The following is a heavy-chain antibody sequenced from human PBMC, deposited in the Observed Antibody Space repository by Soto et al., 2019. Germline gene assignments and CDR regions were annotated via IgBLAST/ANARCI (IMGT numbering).Heavy chain of an antibody. J-gene: IGHJ4*02. CDR1: GFTFSSYG. CDR2: ISYDGSNK. Sequence: LRLSCAASGFTFSSYGMHWVRQAPGKGLEWVAVISYDGSNKYYADSVKGRFTISRDNSKNTLYLQMNSLRAEDTAVYYCAKEGQHSFDYWGQGTLVTVSS. CDR3: AKEGQHSFDY. V-gene: IGHV3-30*18.